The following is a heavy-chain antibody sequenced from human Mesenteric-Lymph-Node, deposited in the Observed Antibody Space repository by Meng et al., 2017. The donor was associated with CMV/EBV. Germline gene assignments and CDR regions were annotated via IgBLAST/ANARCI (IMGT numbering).Heavy chain of an antibody. Sequence: GESLKISCAASGFTVSSDYMSWVRQAPGKGLEWVSVIYSGGSSTYYADSVKGRFTISRDNSKNTLYLQMNSLRAEDTAVYYCAKSRRGDYWGQGTLVTVSS. CDR1: GFTVSSDY. V-gene: IGHV3-23*03. CDR3: AKSRRGDY. D-gene: IGHD2-2*01. CDR2: IYSGGSST. J-gene: IGHJ4*02.